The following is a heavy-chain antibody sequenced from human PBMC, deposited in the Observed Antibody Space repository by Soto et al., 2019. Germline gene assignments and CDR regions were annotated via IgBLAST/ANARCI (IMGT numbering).Heavy chain of an antibody. V-gene: IGHV4-59*01. Sequence: SETLSLTCTVSGGSISSYYWSWIRQPPGKGLEWIGYIYFRGTTNYNPSLKIRVTMSADTSKNQFSLKLNSVTAADTAVYYCARMNYYDTSGYPFDYWGQGMMVTVS. CDR3: ARMNYYDTSGYPFDY. J-gene: IGHJ4*02. D-gene: IGHD3-22*01. CDR1: GGSISSYY. CDR2: IYFRGTT.